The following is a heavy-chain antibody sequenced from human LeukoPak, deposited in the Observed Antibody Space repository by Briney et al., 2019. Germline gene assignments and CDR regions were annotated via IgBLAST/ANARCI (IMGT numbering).Heavy chain of an antibody. V-gene: IGHV1-3*01. CDR1: GFTFSSYA. CDR2: INAGNGNT. CDR3: ARVSASGYYAY. J-gene: IGHJ4*02. Sequence: PGRSLRLSCAASGFTFSSYAMHWVRQAPGQRLEWMGWINAGNGNTKYSQKFQGRVTITRDTSASTAYMELSSLRSEGTAVYYCARVSASGYYAYWGQGTLVTVSS. D-gene: IGHD3-22*01.